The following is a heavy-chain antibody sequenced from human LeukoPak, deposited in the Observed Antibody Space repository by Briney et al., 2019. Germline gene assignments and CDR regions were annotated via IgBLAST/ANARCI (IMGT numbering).Heavy chain of an antibody. Sequence: GRSLRLSCAASGFTFSSYGMHWVRQAPGKGLEWVSSISSSSSYIYYADSVKGRFTISRDNAKNSLYLQMNSLRAEDTAVYYCAILPQPDSSGPPWGQGTLVTVSS. CDR2: ISSSSSYI. CDR3: AILPQPDSSGPP. J-gene: IGHJ5*02. D-gene: IGHD6-19*01. V-gene: IGHV3-21*01. CDR1: GFTFSSYG.